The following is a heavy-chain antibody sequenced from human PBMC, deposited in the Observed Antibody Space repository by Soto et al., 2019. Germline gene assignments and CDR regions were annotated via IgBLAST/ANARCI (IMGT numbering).Heavy chain of an antibody. CDR3: ARDRRFLNWFDP. V-gene: IGHV4-31*03. J-gene: IGHJ5*02. Sequence: SETLSLTCTVSGGSISSGGYYWSWIRQHPGKGLEWIGYIYYSGSTYYNPSLKSRVTISVDTSKNQFSLKLSSVTAADTAVYYCARDRRFLNWFDPWGQGTLVTVSS. CDR1: GGSISSGGYY. CDR2: IYYSGST. D-gene: IGHD3-3*01.